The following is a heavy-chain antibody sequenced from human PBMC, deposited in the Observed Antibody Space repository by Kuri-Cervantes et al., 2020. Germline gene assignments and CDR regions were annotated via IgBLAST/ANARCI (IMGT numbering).Heavy chain of an antibody. V-gene: IGHV3-23*01. CDR1: GFTFSSYS. J-gene: IGHJ6*02. CDR2: ISGSGGST. Sequence: GESLKISCAASGFTFSSYSMNWVRQAPGKGLEWVSAISGSGGSTYYADSVKGRFTISRDNSKNTLYLQMNSLRAEDTAVYYCASPWAATMVRGYGMDVWGQGTTVTVSS. CDR3: ASPWAATMVRGYGMDV. D-gene: IGHD3-10*01.